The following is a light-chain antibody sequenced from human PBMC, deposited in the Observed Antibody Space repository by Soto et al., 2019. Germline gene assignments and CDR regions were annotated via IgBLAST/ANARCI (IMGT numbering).Light chain of an antibody. CDR2: EVS. CDR1: SSDVGGYNY. CDR3: SSFTNTITRDD. Sequence: QSALTQPASVSGSPGQSITISCTGTSSDVGGYNYVSWFQHHPGKAPKLIIYEVSYRPSGVSARFSGSKSGDTASLTISGLQAEDEADYYCSSFTNTITRDDFGTGTKLTVL. V-gene: IGLV2-14*01. J-gene: IGLJ1*01.